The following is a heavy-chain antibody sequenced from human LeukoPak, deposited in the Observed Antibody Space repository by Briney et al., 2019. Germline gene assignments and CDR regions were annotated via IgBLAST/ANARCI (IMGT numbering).Heavy chain of an antibody. CDR2: IKNDGSDK. CDR1: GFSFSAAW. CDR3: VNLGYSD. J-gene: IGHJ4*02. Sequence: GGSLRLSCEASGFSFSAAWMSWVRQAPGKGLEWVATIKNDGSDKYYVDSVKGGFTLSRDNAKNSVYLQMNSLRVEDTAVYYCVNLGYSDGGQGTLVTVSS. D-gene: IGHD5-12*01. V-gene: IGHV3-7*01.